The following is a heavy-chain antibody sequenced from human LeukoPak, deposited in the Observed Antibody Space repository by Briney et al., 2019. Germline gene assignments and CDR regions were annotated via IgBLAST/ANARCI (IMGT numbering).Heavy chain of an antibody. J-gene: IGHJ6*02. Sequence: SETLSLTCTVSGVSTTTYYWSWIRQPPGRGLEWIGYTYNSGFTNYNPSLKSRVTMSLDTSKNQFSLKLSSVTAADTAVYFCARDSESHYYGMDVRGQGTTVTVSS. D-gene: IGHD3-10*01. V-gene: IGHV4-59*01. CDR1: GVSTTTYY. CDR2: TYNSGFT. CDR3: ARDSESHYYGMDV.